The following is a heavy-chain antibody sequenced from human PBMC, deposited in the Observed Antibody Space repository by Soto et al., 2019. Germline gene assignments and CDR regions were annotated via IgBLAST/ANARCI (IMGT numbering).Heavy chain of an antibody. D-gene: IGHD3-3*01. CDR1: GGSVSSGSYY. CDR3: ARGQAFWTGYYRMPYYFDY. CDR2: LYYSGST. J-gene: IGHJ4*02. Sequence: LSLTCTVSGGSVSSGSYYWSWIRQPPGKGLEYIGYLYYSGSTNYNPSLKSRVTISVDTPKNQFSLKLTSVTAADTAIYYCARGQAFWTGYYRMPYYFDYWGQGTLVTVSS. V-gene: IGHV4-61*01.